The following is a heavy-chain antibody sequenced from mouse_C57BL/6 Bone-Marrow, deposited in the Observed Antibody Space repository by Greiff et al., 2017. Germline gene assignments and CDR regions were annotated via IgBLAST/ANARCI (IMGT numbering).Heavy chain of an antibody. D-gene: IGHD2-2*01. Sequence: VKLQESGPGLVQPSQSLSITCTVSGFSLTSYGVHWVRQSPGKGLEWLGVIWSGGSTDYNAAFISRLSISKDNSKSQVFFKMNSLQADDTAIYYCARTEGYDGGSYAMDYWGQGTSVTVSS. CDR1: GFSLTSYG. CDR3: ARTEGYDGGSYAMDY. V-gene: IGHV2-2*01. J-gene: IGHJ4*01. CDR2: IWSGGST.